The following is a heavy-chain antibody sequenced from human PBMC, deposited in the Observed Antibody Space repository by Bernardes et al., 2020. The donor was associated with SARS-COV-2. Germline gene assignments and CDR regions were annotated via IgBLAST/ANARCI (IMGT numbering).Heavy chain of an antibody. CDR3: ARDPITIFGVVITVGWFDP. Sequence: ASVKVSCMASGYTFTSYGISWVRQAPGQGLEWMGWISAYNGNTNYAQKLQGRVTMTTDTSTSTAYMELRSLRSDDTAVYYCARDPITIFGVVITVGWFDPWGQGTLVTVSS. D-gene: IGHD3-3*01. CDR1: GYTFTSYG. CDR2: ISAYNGNT. V-gene: IGHV1-18*01. J-gene: IGHJ5*02.